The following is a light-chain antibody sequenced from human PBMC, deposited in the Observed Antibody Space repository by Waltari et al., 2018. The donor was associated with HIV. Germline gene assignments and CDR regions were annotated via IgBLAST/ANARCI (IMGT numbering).Light chain of an antibody. CDR3: ATWDSGLSAVV. V-gene: IGLV1-51*01. CDR2: DNN. J-gene: IGLJ2*01. CDR1: SSHIGYNY. Sequence: QSVLTQPTSVSATPGQKVTISCPGSSSHIGYNYVFWYQQLPGTAPKLLIYDNNKRPSGIPDRFSGSKSGTSATLGITGLQTGDEADYYCATWDSGLSAVVFGGGTKLTVL.